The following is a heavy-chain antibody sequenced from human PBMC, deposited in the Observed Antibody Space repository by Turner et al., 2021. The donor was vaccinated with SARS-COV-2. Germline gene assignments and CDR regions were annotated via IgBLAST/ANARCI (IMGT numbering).Heavy chain of an antibody. V-gene: IGHV3-48*01. CDR1: GFRFISST. Sequence: EVQLVESGGGLVQPGGSLRLSCAASGFRFISSTMNWVRQAPGRGLEWVSSSSSSEGTMYYADSVKCRFSISRDNAKNSLYLQMNSLRAEDTALYYCAKEAKAIDYWGQGTLVTVSS. J-gene: IGHJ4*02. CDR3: AKEAKAIDY. CDR2: SSSSEGTM.